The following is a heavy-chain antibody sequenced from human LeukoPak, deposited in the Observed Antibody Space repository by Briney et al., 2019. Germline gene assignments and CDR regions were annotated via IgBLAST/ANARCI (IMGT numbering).Heavy chain of an antibody. CDR2: ISNSDGTT. V-gene: IGHV3-23*01. Sequence: PGGSLRLSCAVSGFTFSSYAMSWVRQAPGKGLEWVSTISNSDGTTYYADSVKGRFTISRDDSENTLSLQMNSLRAEDTAVYYCAKATGYLLRGQGTLVTVSS. CDR1: GFTFSSYA. J-gene: IGHJ4*02. D-gene: IGHD1-14*01. CDR3: AKATGYLL.